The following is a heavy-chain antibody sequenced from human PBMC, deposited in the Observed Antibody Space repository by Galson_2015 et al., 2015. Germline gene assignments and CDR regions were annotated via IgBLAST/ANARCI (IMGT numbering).Heavy chain of an antibody. J-gene: IGHJ4*02. CDR3: ASPYNWNALRY. Sequence: SCKASGGTFSSYTISWVRQAPGQGLEWMGRIIPILGIANYAQKFQGRVTITADKSTSTAYMELSSLRSEDTAVYYCASPYNWNALRYWGQGTLVTVSS. D-gene: IGHD1-1*01. CDR2: IIPILGIA. CDR1: GGTFSSYT. V-gene: IGHV1-69*02.